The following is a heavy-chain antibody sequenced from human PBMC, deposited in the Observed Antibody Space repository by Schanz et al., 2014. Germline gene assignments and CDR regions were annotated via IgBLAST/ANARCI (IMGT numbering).Heavy chain of an antibody. V-gene: IGHV3-23*04. D-gene: IGHD6-13*01. CDR2: LTGSGTTT. CDR3: AKDLAAVGVFDY. CDR1: GLNFDYYG. Sequence: VQLVESGGGVVQPGRSLRLSCATSGLNFDYYGMNWVRQAPGKGLEWVSALTGSGTTTYYADSVKGRFTISRDNSKNTLDLQMNSLRAEDTAIYYCAKDLAAVGVFDYWGQGSLVTVSP. J-gene: IGHJ4*02.